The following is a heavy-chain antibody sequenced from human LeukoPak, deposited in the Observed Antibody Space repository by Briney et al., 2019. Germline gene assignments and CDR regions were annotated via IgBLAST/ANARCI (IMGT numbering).Heavy chain of an antibody. Sequence: ASVNVSCKASGGTFSSYAISWVRQAPGQGLEWMGGIIPIFGTANYAQTFQGRVTITADESTSTAYMELSSLRSEDTAVYYCARGDLTTVTTHFDYWGQGTLVTVSS. CDR2: IIPIFGTA. D-gene: IGHD4-17*01. V-gene: IGHV1-69*13. J-gene: IGHJ4*02. CDR1: GGTFSSYA. CDR3: ARGDLTTVTTHFDY.